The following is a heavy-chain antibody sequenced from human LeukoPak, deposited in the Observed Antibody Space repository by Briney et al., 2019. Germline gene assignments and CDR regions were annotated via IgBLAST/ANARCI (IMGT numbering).Heavy chain of an antibody. V-gene: IGHV4-61*01. Sequence: PSETLSLTCTVSGGSVSSGNYYWSWIRQPPGKGLEWIGYIYYSGDTNYNPSLKGRVTISVDTSKNQVSLKLSSVTAADTAVYYCARDPRGYFNYWGQGTLVTVSS. J-gene: IGHJ4*02. CDR3: ARDPRGYFNY. CDR2: IYYSGDT. CDR1: GGSVSSGNYY. D-gene: IGHD3-22*01.